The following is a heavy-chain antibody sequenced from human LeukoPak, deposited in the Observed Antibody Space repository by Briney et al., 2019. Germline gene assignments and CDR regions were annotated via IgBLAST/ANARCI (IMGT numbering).Heavy chain of an antibody. J-gene: IGHJ3*02. V-gene: IGHV1-46*01. Sequence: GASVKGSCKASGYTFTSYYMHWVRQAPGQGLEWMGIINPSGGSTSYAQKFQGRVTMTRDTSTSTVYMELSSLRSEDTAVYYCASFLQVATITNDAFDIWGQGTMVTVSS. CDR3: ASFLQVATITNDAFDI. CDR2: INPSGGST. CDR1: GYTFTSYY. D-gene: IGHD5-12*01.